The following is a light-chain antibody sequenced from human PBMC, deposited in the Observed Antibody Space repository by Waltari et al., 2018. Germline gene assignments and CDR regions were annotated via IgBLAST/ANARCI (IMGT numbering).Light chain of an antibody. CDR3: ATWDDSLNGVV. Sequence: QPVLTQPPSASGTPGQRVTISCAGSRSNTGDFAVHWYQHLPQTAPKLLIYSDYQRPSGVPDRFSGPKSGTSASLAISGLQSEDEADYYCATWDDSLNGVVFGGGTKLTVL. V-gene: IGLV1-44*01. CDR1: RSNTGDFA. J-gene: IGLJ2*01. CDR2: SDY.